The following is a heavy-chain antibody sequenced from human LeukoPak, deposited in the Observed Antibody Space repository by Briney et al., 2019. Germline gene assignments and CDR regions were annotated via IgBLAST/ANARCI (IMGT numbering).Heavy chain of an antibody. Sequence: ASVKVSCKASGYTFTSYGISWVRQAPGQGLEWMGWISAYNGNTNYAQKLQGRVTMTTDTSTSTAYMELRSLRSDDTAVYYCARDRYYDSSGLTGDYWGQGTLVTVSS. J-gene: IGHJ4*02. D-gene: IGHD3-22*01. CDR1: GYTFTSYG. V-gene: IGHV1-18*01. CDR3: ARDRYYDSSGLTGDY. CDR2: ISAYNGNT.